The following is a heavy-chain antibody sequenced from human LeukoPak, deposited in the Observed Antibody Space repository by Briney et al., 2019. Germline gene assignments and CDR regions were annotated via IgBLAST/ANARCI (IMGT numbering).Heavy chain of an antibody. D-gene: IGHD3-3*01. V-gene: IGHV1-2*02. Sequence: ASVKVSCKASGGTFSSYYMHWVRQAPGQGLEWMGWINPNSGGTNYAQKFQGRVTMTRDTSISTAYMELSRLRSDDTAVYYCATHLEWSSMGYYYYYYMDVWGKGTTVTVSS. J-gene: IGHJ6*03. CDR3: ATHLEWSSMGYYYYYYMDV. CDR2: INPNSGGT. CDR1: GGTFSSYY.